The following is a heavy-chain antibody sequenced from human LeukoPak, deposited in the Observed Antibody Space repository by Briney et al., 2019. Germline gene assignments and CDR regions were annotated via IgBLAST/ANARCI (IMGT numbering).Heavy chain of an antibody. CDR1: GFTVSSNY. D-gene: IGHD2-21*02. CDR3: ARVMTAITNWFDP. J-gene: IGHJ5*02. V-gene: IGHV3-66*01. CDR2: IYRDGSA. Sequence: GGSLSLSCAASGFTVSSNYVGWVRQAPGKGLEWVSVIYRDGSAYYADSVKGRFTISRDNSKNTLYLQMNNLRVEDTAVYYCARVMTAITNWFDPWGQGTLVTVSS.